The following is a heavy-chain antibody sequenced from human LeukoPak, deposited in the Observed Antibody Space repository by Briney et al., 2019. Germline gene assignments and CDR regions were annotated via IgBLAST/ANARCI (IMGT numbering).Heavy chain of an antibody. CDR2: INDGGGST. J-gene: IGHJ4*02. CDR1: GFTFSIFA. D-gene: IGHD4-11*01. CDR3: AKKYSRKDYNRSPFDY. V-gene: IGHV3-23*01. Sequence: GGSLRLSCEASGFTFSIFAMTWVRQAPGKGLEWVSTINDGGGSTYYADSVKGRFTISRDNSKNTLFLQMNSLRVEDTAIYFCAKKYSRKDYNRSPFDYWGQGTLVTVSS.